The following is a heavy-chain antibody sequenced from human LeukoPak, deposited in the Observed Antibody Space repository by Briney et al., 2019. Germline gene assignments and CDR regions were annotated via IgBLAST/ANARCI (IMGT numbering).Heavy chain of an antibody. D-gene: IGHD2-15*01. V-gene: IGHV1-18*01. J-gene: IGHJ5*02. Sequence: ASVKVSCKASGYTFTSYGISWVRQAPGQGLEWMGWISAYNGNTNYAQKLQGRVTMTTDTSTSTAYMELRSLRSDNTAVYYCARDVVAATSNWFDPWGQGTLVTVSP. CDR2: ISAYNGNT. CDR1: GYTFTSYG. CDR3: ARDVVAATSNWFDP.